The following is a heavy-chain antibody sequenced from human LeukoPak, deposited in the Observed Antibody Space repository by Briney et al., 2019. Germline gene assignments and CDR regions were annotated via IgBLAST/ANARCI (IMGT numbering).Heavy chain of an antibody. CDR2: INPSGSSA. J-gene: IGHJ4*02. CDR3: ARGPITMIVVVMELDY. V-gene: IGHV1-46*01. CDR1: GYSFTSYY. D-gene: IGHD3-22*01. Sequence: ASVKVSCKASGYSFTSYYMHWVRQAPGQGLEWMGFINPSGSSAAYAQKFQGRLTMTRDMFTSTDYMELTSLTSDDTAVYYCARGPITMIVVVMELDYWGQGTLVTVSS.